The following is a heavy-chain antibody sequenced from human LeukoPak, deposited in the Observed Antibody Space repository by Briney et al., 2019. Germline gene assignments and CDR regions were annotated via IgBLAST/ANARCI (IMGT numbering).Heavy chain of an antibody. D-gene: IGHD3-10*01. CDR1: GDSVSSTRSA. Sequence: SQTLSLTCAISGDSVSSTRSAWNWIRQSPSRGLEWLGRTYYRSKWYNDYAVSVKSRISINPDTAKNQFSLHLNSVTPDDTALYYCARGGLVRGSLNSLTGFDFWGQGTMVTVSS. CDR2: TYYRSKWYN. CDR3: ARGGLVRGSLNSLTGFDF. J-gene: IGHJ3*01. V-gene: IGHV6-1*01.